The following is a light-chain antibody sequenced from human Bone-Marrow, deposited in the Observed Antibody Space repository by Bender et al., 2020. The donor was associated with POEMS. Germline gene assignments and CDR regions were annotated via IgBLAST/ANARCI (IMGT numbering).Light chain of an antibody. CDR1: SSDVGNYNF. CDR2: EGT. CDR3: SSYAGSTIWV. J-gene: IGLJ3*02. Sequence: QSALTQPASVSGSPGQSITISCTGTSSDVGNYNFVSWYQQHPGKAPKLIIYEGTKRPSGVPDRFSGSKSGNTASLTVSGLQAEDEAYYYCSSYAGSTIWVFGGGTKLTVL. V-gene: IGLV2-14*02.